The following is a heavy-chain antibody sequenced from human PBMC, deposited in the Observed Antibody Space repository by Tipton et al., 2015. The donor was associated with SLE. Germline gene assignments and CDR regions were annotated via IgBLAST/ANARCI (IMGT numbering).Heavy chain of an antibody. CDR3: ARPGEAYSWDAFDI. Sequence: TLSLTCAVHGVSFGGYYWTWIRQPPGKGLEWIGEINHDGSTNYNPSLKSRVTISLDTSKNQFSLRLSSVTAADTAVYYCARPGEAYSWDAFDIWGQGTMVTVSS. V-gene: IGHV4-34*01. CDR2: INHDGST. J-gene: IGHJ3*02. D-gene: IGHD2-21*01. CDR1: GVSFGGYY.